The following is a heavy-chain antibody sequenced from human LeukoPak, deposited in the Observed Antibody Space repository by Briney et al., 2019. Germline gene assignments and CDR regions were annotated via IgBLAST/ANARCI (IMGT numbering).Heavy chain of an antibody. V-gene: IGHV3-11*01. J-gene: IGHJ5*02. Sequence: PGGSLRLSCAASGFTFSDYYMSWLRQAPGKGLEWVSYISSSGSTIYYADSVKGRFTISRDNAKNSLYLQINSLRAEDTAVYYCARDRGSYCSGWFDPWGQGTRVTVSS. D-gene: IGHD1-26*01. CDR2: ISSSGSTI. CDR1: GFTFSDYY. CDR3: ARDRGSYCSGWFDP.